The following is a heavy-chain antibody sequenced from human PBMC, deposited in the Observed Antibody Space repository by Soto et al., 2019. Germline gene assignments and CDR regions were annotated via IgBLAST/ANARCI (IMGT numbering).Heavy chain of an antibody. J-gene: IGHJ5*02. Sequence: GGSLRLSCAASGFIFENFGMSWVRQAPGKGLEWISSISGSGFKKYYADSVKGRFTISRDNSKSTLYLQLNSLRVDDTAVYYCAKDPLQLVSGLFDPWGQGTLVTVSS. CDR2: ISGSGFKK. D-gene: IGHD3-10*01. CDR3: AKDPLQLVSGLFDP. V-gene: IGHV3-23*01. CDR1: GFIFENFG.